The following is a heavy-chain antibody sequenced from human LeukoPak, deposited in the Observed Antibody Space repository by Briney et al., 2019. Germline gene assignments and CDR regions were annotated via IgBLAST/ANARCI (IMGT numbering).Heavy chain of an antibody. J-gene: IGHJ4*02. CDR1: GYTFTSYA. D-gene: IGHD3-10*01. V-gene: IGHV1-3*03. Sequence: ASVKVSCKASGYTFTSYAMHWVRQAPGQRLEWMGWINAGNGNTKYSQEFQGRVTITRDTSASTAYMELSSLRSEDMAVYYSARGTQGVYYGSGSYGGYDFDYWGQGTLVTVSS. CDR2: INAGNGNT. CDR3: ARGTQGVYYGSGSYGGYDFDY.